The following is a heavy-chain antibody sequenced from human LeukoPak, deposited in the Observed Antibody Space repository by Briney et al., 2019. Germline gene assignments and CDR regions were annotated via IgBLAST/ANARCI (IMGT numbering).Heavy chain of an antibody. Sequence: PSETLSLTCTVSGGSISSYYWSWIRQPPGKGLEWIGYIYYSGSTNYNPSLKSRVTISVDTSKNQFSLKLSSVTAADTAVYYCARLSYHFDYWGQGTLVTVSS. V-gene: IGHV4-59*08. CDR1: GGSISSYY. J-gene: IGHJ4*02. CDR2: IYYSGST. CDR3: ARLSYHFDY.